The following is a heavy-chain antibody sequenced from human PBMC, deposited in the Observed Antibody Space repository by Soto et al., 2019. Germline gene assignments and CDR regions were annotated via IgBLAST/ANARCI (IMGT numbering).Heavy chain of an antibody. Sequence: PGGSLRLSCAASGFTFSSYAMSWVRQAPGKGLEWVSAIGGSGGSTYYADSVKGRFTISRDNSKNTLYLQMNSLRAEDTAVYYCAKDQLRRITMIVVVPEPPYFDYWGQGTLVTVSS. CDR2: IGGSGGST. V-gene: IGHV3-23*01. D-gene: IGHD3-22*01. J-gene: IGHJ4*02. CDR1: GFTFSSYA. CDR3: AKDQLRRITMIVVVPEPPYFDY.